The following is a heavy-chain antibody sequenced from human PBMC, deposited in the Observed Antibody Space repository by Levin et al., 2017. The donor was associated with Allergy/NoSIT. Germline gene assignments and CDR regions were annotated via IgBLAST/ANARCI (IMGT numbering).Heavy chain of an antibody. CDR2: ISSSGDYV. Sequence: LTCAASGFTFSSYSMKWVRQAPEKGLEWVASISSSGDYVDYGDSVKGRFTISRDNAENSLYLQMNSLRAEDTAVYYCARDGGYCSGGRCYSGYYYGMDVWGQGTTVTVSS. V-gene: IGHV3-21*01. CDR1: GFTFSSYS. D-gene: IGHD2-15*01. J-gene: IGHJ6*02. CDR3: ARDGGYCSGGRCYSGYYYGMDV.